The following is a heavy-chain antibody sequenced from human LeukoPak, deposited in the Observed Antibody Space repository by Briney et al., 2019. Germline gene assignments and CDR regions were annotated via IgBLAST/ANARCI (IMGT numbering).Heavy chain of an antibody. Sequence: SETLSLTCAVYGGSFSGYYWSWIRQPPGKGLEWIGSIYYSGSTYYNPSLKSRVTISVDTSKNQFSLKLSSVTAADTAVYYCARQHSSYYYYYYMDVWGKGTTVTISS. CDR3: ARQHSSYYYYYYMDV. J-gene: IGHJ6*03. CDR2: IYYSGST. D-gene: IGHD6-13*01. V-gene: IGHV4-34*01. CDR1: GGSFSGYY.